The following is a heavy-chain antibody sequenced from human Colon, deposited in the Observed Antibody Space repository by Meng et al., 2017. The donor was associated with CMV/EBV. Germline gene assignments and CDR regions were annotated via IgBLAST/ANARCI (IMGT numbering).Heavy chain of an antibody. V-gene: IGHV1-2*02. D-gene: IGHD5-18*01. CDR2: INPNSGGT. Sequence: ASVKVSCKPSGYTFIGFYMHWVRQAPGQGLEWMGWINPNSGGTNYAQKFQGRVTMTRDTSISTAHMELSRLRSDDTAVHYCARGGTIGYSYAIDYWGQGTLVTVSS. J-gene: IGHJ4*02. CDR1: GYTFIGFY. CDR3: ARGGTIGYSYAIDY.